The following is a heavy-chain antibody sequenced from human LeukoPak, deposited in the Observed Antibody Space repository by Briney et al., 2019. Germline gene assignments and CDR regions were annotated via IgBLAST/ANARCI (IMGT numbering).Heavy chain of an antibody. Sequence: SETLSLTCTVSGGSISSSSYYWGWIRQPPGKGLEWIGSIYYSGSTYYNPSLKSRVTISVDTSKNQFSLKLSSVTAADTAVYYRARHGHSSSWYVAPQVVWFDPWGQGTLVTVSS. CDR1: GGSISSSSYY. V-gene: IGHV4-39*01. D-gene: IGHD6-13*01. J-gene: IGHJ5*02. CDR2: IYYSGST. CDR3: ARHGHSSSWYVAPQVVWFDP.